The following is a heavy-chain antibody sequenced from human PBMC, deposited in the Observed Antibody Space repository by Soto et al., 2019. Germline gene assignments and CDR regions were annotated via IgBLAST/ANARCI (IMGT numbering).Heavy chain of an antibody. CDR2: IYHSGSN. D-gene: IGHD2-2*02. J-gene: IGHJ5*02. CDR1: GGSISSSNW. CDR3: SREVVPAAIYGRWFDH. V-gene: IGHV4-4*02. Sequence: QLQLQESGPGLVKPSGTLSLTCAVSGGSISSSNWWSWVRQPPGKGLEWIGEIYHSGSNNYNPSLKSRVTISVDKSKNQFSLKLSSVTAADTAVYYCSREVVPAAIYGRWFDHWGQGTLVTVSS.